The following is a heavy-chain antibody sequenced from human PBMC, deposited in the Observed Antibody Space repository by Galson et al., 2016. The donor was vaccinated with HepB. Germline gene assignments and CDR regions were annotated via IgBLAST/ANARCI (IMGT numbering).Heavy chain of an antibody. CDR1: GFSFSSYW. V-gene: IGHV3-74*01. CDR2: IDIDGSDT. Sequence: SLRLSCAASGFSFSSYWMYWVRQAPGKGLVWVSRIDIDGSDTSYADSVKGRFSISRDNAKNTLYLQMHSLKVEDTAVYYCVRGDSGTYWGHGTLVTVSS. CDR3: VRGDSGTY. J-gene: IGHJ4*01. D-gene: IGHD1-26*01.